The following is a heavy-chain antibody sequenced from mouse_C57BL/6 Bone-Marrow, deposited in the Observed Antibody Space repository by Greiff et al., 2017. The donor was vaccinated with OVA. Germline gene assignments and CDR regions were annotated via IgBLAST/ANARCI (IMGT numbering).Heavy chain of an antibody. V-gene: IGHV5-4*01. J-gene: IGHJ2*01. CDR2: ISDGGSYT. CDR1: GFTFSSYA. D-gene: IGHD1-1*01. CDR3: ARALTTGGGDY. Sequence: EVQGVESGGGLVKPGGSLKLSCAASGFTFSSYAMSWVRQTPEKRLEWVATISDGGSYTYYPDNVKGRFTISRDNAKNNLYLQMSHLKSEDTAMYYGARALTTGGGDYWGQGTTLTVSS.